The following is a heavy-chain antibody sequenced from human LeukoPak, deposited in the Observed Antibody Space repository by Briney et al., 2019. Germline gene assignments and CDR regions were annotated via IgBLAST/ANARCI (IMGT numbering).Heavy chain of an antibody. CDR3: ARDFSGYSSSWYGEHFDY. D-gene: IGHD6-13*01. Sequence: SETLSLTCTVSGGSISSGSYYWSWIRQPAGKGLEWIGRIYTSGSTNYNPSLKSRVTMSVDTSKNQFSLKLSSVTAADTAVYYCARDFSGYSSSWYGEHFDYWGQGTLVTVSS. CDR1: GGSISSGSYY. CDR2: IYTSGST. J-gene: IGHJ4*02. V-gene: IGHV4-61*02.